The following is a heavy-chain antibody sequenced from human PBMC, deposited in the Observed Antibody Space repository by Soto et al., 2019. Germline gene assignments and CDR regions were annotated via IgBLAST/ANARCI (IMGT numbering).Heavy chain of an antibody. CDR1: GGSISSSSNY. CDR3: ASMRLSIAAAAPGNWFDP. CDR2: IYYSGST. J-gene: IGHJ5*02. Sequence: QLQLQESGPGLVKPSETLSLTCTVSGGSISSSSNYWGRIRQPAGRGLEWIGSIYYSGSTYYNPSLKSRVTISVDTSKNQFSLKLSSVTAADTAVYYCASMRLSIAAAAPGNWFDPWGQGTLVTVSS. V-gene: IGHV4-39*01. D-gene: IGHD6-25*01.